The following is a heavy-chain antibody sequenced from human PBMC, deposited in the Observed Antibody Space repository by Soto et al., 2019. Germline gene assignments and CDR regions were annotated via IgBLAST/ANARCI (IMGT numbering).Heavy chain of an antibody. CDR3: AKDGIVVVPAAMPRDYYYYMDV. Sequence: EVQLLESGGGLVQPGGSLRLSCAASGFTFSSYAMSWVRQAPGKGLEWVSAISGSGGSTYYADSVKGRFTISRDNSKNTLYLQMNSLRAEDTAVYYCAKDGIVVVPAAMPRDYYYYMDVWGKGTTVTVSS. D-gene: IGHD2-2*01. CDR2: ISGSGGST. CDR1: GFTFSSYA. V-gene: IGHV3-23*01. J-gene: IGHJ6*03.